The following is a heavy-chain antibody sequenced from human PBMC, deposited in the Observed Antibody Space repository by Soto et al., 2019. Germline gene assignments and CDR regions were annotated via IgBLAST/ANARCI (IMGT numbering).Heavy chain of an antibody. CDR3: AASCVGCGGFNYDGMDV. CDR2: LYYSGIT. J-gene: IGHJ6*02. CDR1: GGSISSGGYY. V-gene: IGHV4-31*03. D-gene: IGHD2-21*01. Sequence: QVQLQESGPGLVKPSQTLSLTCTVSGGSISSGGYYWSWIRQHPGKGLEWIGYLYYSGITYYNPSLKSRVTISVDTSKNQFSLKLSSVTAADTAVYYCAASCVGCGGFNYDGMDVWGQGTTVTFSS.